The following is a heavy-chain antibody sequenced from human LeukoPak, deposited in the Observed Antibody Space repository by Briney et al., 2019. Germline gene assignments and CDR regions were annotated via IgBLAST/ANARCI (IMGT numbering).Heavy chain of an antibody. J-gene: IGHJ4*02. CDR2: IYTTGST. CDR1: GGSISSYY. CDR3: ARGRITMIRGIIISGYFDY. D-gene: IGHD3-10*01. Sequence: SETLSLTCTVSGGSISSYYWTWIRQPAGKGLEWIGRIYTTGSTNYSPSLKSRVNMSADTSKNQFSLKLTSVTAADTAVYYCARGRITMIRGIIISGYFDYWGQGALVTVSS. V-gene: IGHV4-4*07.